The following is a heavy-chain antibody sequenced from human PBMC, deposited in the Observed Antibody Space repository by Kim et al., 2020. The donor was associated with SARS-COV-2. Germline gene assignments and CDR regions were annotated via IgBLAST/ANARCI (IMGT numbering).Heavy chain of an antibody. CDR3: ASHKKHDSSGSIFDY. D-gene: IGHD3-22*01. CDR1: GFTFSSYA. Sequence: GGSLRLSCAASGFTFSSYAMHWVRQAPGKGLEWVAVISYDGSNKYYADSVKGRFTISRDNSKNTLYLQMNSLRAEDTAVYYCASHKKHDSSGSIFDYWGQGTLVTVSS. V-gene: IGHV3-30*04. CDR2: ISYDGSNK. J-gene: IGHJ4*02.